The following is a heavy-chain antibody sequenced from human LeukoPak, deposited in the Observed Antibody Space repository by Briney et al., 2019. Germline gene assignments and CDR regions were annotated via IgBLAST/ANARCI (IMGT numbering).Heavy chain of an antibody. CDR2: IWYDGSNK. CDR1: GFTFSSYG. CDR3: AKDSLASSGWLFDY. D-gene: IGHD6-19*01. Sequence: GSLRLSCAASGFTFSSYGMHWVRQAPGKGLEWVAVIWYDGSNKYYADSVKGRFTISRDNSKNTLYLQMNSLRAEDTAVYYCAKDSLASSGWLFDYWGQGTLVTVSS. J-gene: IGHJ4*02. V-gene: IGHV3-33*06.